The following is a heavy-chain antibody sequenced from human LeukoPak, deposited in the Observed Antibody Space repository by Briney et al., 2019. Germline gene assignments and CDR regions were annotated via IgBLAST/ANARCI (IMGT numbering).Heavy chain of an antibody. Sequence: PSETLSLTCSVSGGSISTSNYYWGWIRQPPGKGLEWIGTIYYSGTTYYNPSLEGRVTIFEDTSKNQFSLMLNSVTAADTAVYYCARQVSVYYYYYIDVWGEGTTVTVSS. CDR1: GGSISTSNYY. D-gene: IGHD3-10*01. J-gene: IGHJ6*03. V-gene: IGHV4-39*01. CDR3: ARQVSVYYYYYIDV. CDR2: IYYSGTT.